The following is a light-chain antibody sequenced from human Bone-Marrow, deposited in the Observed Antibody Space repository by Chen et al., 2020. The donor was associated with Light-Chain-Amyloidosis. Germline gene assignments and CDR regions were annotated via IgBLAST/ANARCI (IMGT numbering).Light chain of an antibody. J-gene: IGLJ3*02. CDR1: SSDVGSYNY. V-gene: IGLV2-14*01. CDR2: EVS. CDR3: SSYTSSSTSWV. Sequence: QSALTQPASVSGSPGQSIAISCTGTSSDVGSYNYVSWYQQHPGKAPKLMLYEVSNRPSGVSNRVSGSKSGNTASLTISGLQAEDEADYYCSSYTSSSTSWVFGGGTKLTVL.